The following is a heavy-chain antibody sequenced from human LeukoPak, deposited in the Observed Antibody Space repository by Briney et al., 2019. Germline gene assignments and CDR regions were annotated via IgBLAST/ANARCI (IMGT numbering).Heavy chain of an antibody. V-gene: IGHV3-21*01. Sequence: GGSLRLSCAASGFTFSSYSMNWVRQAPGKGLEWVSPISSSSSYIYYADSVKGRFTISRDNAKNSLYPQMNSLRAEDTAVYYCARVPPSYYYDSSGYYVDAFDIWGQGTMVTVSS. J-gene: IGHJ3*02. CDR1: GFTFSSYS. D-gene: IGHD3-22*01. CDR3: ARVPPSYYYDSSGYYVDAFDI. CDR2: ISSSSSYI.